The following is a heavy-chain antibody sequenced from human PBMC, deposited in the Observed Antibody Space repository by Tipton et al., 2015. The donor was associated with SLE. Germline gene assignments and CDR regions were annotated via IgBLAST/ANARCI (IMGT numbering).Heavy chain of an antibody. Sequence: TLSLTCTVSGGSISSSSYYWGWIRHPPWKGLEWIGSIYHSGSTDYNPSLKSRVTISVDTSKNQFSLKLSSVTAADTAVYYCAGWGGGLITMVQGVIGYWGQGTLVTVAS. J-gene: IGHJ4*02. V-gene: IGHV4-39*07. CDR2: IYHSGST. CDR3: AGWGGGLITMVQGVIGY. CDR1: GGSISSSSYY. D-gene: IGHD3-10*01.